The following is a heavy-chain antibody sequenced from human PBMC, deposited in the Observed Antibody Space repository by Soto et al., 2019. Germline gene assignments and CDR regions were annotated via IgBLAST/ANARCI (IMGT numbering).Heavy chain of an antibody. J-gene: IGHJ3*02. CDR3: ARDKEGSGWTTAFDI. D-gene: IGHD6-19*01. V-gene: IGHV3-11*01. Sequence: GGSLRLSGAASGFTFSDYYMSWIRQAPGKGLEWVSYISSSGSTIYYADSVKGRFTISRDNAKNSLYLQMNSLRAEDTAVYYCARDKEGSGWTTAFDIWGQGTMVTVSS. CDR2: ISSSGSTI. CDR1: GFTFSDYY.